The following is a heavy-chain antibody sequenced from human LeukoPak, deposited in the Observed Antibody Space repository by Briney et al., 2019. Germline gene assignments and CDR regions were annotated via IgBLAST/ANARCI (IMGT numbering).Heavy chain of an antibody. Sequence: SETLSLTCTVSGGSISSYYWGWIRQPPGKGLEWIATVYYSGSTYYNPSLKSRVTISVHTSKRQISLKLISVTAADTSVYYCARHGRYYYTSENFDYWGQGTLVTVSS. V-gene: IGHV4-39*01. CDR3: ARHGRYYYTSENFDY. D-gene: IGHD3-10*01. J-gene: IGHJ4*02. CDR1: GGSISSYY. CDR2: VYYSGST.